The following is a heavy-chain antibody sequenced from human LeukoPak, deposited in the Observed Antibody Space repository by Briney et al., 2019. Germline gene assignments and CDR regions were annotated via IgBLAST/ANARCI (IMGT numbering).Heavy chain of an antibody. CDR1: AFTFSSYA. D-gene: IGHD6-13*01. Sequence: GGSLRLSCAASAFTFSSYAMSWVRQAPGRGLEWVSGISGGGGGTYYADSVKGRFTISRDNSKNTLYLQMNSLRADDTAVYYRAKGRYSSSRYQACDYWGQGTLVTVSS. CDR2: ISGGGGGT. CDR3: AKGRYSSSRYQACDY. V-gene: IGHV3-23*01. J-gene: IGHJ4*02.